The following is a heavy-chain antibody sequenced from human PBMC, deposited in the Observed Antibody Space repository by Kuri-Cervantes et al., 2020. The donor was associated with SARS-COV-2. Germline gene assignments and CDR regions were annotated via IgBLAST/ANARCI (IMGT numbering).Heavy chain of an antibody. V-gene: IGHV4-61*02. CDR2: GYTSGST. D-gene: IGHD1-26*01. CDR1: GDSIRGSPYY. CDR3: ARDRWELHDY. Sequence: SETLSLTCTVSGDSIRGSPYYWGWIRQPAGKVLEWIGRGYTSGSTNYNPSLKSRVTKSVDTSKNQFSLKLSSVTAADTAVYYCARDRWELHDYWGQGTLVTVSS. J-gene: IGHJ4*02.